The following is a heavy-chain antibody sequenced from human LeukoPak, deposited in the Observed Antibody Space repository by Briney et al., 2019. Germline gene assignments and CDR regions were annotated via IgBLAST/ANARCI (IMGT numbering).Heavy chain of an antibody. CDR2: IKSKTDGGTT. CDR1: GFTFSNAW. V-gene: IGHV3-15*01. Sequence: PGGSLRLSCAASGFTFSNAWMSWVRQAPGKGLEWVGRIKSKTDGGTTGYAAPVKGRFTISRDDSKNTLYLQMNSLKSENTAVYYCTARAYYYYYMDVWGKGTTVTVSS. J-gene: IGHJ6*03. CDR3: TARAYYYYYMDV.